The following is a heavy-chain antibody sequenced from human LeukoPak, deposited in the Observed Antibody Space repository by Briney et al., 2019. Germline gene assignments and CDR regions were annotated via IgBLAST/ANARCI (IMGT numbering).Heavy chain of an antibody. V-gene: IGHV4-4*07. CDR2: IYSGGST. CDR1: GGSITSYY. J-gene: IGHJ4*02. CDR3: ARTTGAGGWDY. D-gene: IGHD6-19*01. Sequence: SETLSLTCTVSGGSITSYYWSWIRQPAGKGLEWIGRIYSGGSTNYNPSLESRVTMSVDTSKNHFLLKVASVAAADTGVYYCARTTGAGGWDYWGQGSLVTVSS.